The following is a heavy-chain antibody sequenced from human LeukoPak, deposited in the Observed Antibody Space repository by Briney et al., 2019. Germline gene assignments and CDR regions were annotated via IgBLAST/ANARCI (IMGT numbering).Heavy chain of an antibody. Sequence: ASVKVSCKASGYTFTGYYMHWVRQAPGQGLEWMGWINPDSGGTNNAQKFQGRVTMTRDTSISTAYMELSRLRSDDTAVYYCAKGYRIAVAHDAFDIWGQGTMVTVSS. CDR2: INPDSGGT. CDR1: GYTFTGYY. D-gene: IGHD6-19*01. CDR3: AKGYRIAVAHDAFDI. J-gene: IGHJ3*02. V-gene: IGHV1-2*02.